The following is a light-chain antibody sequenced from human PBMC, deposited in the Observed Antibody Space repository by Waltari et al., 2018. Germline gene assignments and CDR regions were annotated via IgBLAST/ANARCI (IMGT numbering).Light chain of an antibody. CDR2: DAS. Sequence: EIVMTQSPATLSVSPGERVPLSCRASQSVNSKLVWYQQKTGQAPRLLIYDASTRATGIPARFSGSGSGTEFTLTISSLQSGDFATYYCQEYNRFSTFGLGTKV. J-gene: IGKJ1*01. V-gene: IGKV3-15*01. CDR1: QSVNSK. CDR3: QEYNRFST.